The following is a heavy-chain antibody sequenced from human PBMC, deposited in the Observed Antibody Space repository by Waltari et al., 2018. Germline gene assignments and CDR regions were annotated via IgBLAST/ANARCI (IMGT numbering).Heavy chain of an antibody. CDR2: IYWDDDK. V-gene: IGHV2-5*02. CDR3: ARRKGNRGDHSYYYFYYGMDV. Sequence: QITLKESGPTLVKPTQTLTLTCTFSGFSLSTSGVGVGWIRQPPGKALEWLALIYWDDDKRYSPDLKGRRTITKDTSKNQGVLTRTNMDPVDAATYYCARRKGNRGDHSYYYFYYGMDVWGQGTTVTVSS. J-gene: IGHJ6*02. CDR1: GFSLSTSGVG. D-gene: IGHD3-10*01.